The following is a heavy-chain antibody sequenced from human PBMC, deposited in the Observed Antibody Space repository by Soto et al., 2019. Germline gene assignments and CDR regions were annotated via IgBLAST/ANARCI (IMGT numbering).Heavy chain of an antibody. D-gene: IGHD2-2*01. V-gene: IGHV3-30-3*01. Sequence: PGVSLRLSCAASGFSFSTYAMHWVRQAPGKGLEWVAVISYDGTNKYYADSVKGRFTISRDNSKNTLFLQMNSLRAEDTAVYHCAKGYCSSTSRSTSYYGMDVWGQGTTVTVS. CDR3: AKGYCSSTSRSTSYYGMDV. CDR1: GFSFSTYA. CDR2: ISYDGTNK. J-gene: IGHJ6*02.